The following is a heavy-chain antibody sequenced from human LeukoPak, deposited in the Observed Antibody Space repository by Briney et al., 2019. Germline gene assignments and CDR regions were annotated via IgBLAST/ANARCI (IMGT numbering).Heavy chain of an antibody. J-gene: IGHJ4*02. V-gene: IGHV3-74*01. CDR1: GFSFSSYW. Sequence: GGSLRLSCAASGFSFSSYWMHWVRQAPGGGLVWVSRINEGGSTINYADSVKGRFTISRDNAKNTLSLQMNSLRAEDTAVYYCARAEVGGDYSKFDYWGQGTLVTVSS. D-gene: IGHD2-21*02. CDR3: ARAEVGGDYSKFDY. CDR2: INEGGSTI.